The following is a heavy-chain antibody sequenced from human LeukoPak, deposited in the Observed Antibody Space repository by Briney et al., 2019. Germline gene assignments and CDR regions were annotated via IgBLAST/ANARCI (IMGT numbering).Heavy chain of an antibody. CDR1: GGTFSTYA. CDR2: IIPIFGTT. V-gene: IGHV1-69*05. CDR3: AGSSPHGYDDTSGYFDS. D-gene: IGHD3-22*01. Sequence: SVKVSCKPSGGTFSTYAIHWVRQAPGQGLEWMGGIIPIFGTTNYAKNFQGRVTMSTGESSSTAYMELSSLRSEDTAVYYCAGSSPHGYDDTSGYFDSWGQGTLVTVSS. J-gene: IGHJ4*02.